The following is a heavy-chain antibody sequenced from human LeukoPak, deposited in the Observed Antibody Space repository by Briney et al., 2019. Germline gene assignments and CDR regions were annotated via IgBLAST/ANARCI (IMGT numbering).Heavy chain of an antibody. CDR2: MNPNSGNT. J-gene: IGHJ6*03. CDR1: GYTFTSYD. Sequence: GASVKVSCKASGYTFTSYDINWVRQATGQGPEWMGWMNPNSGNTGYAQKFQGRVTMTRNTSISTAYMELSSLRSEDTAVYYCARGPGRPRRSRYCSGGSCSYYMDVWGKGTTVTVSS. CDR3: ARGPGRPRRSRYCSGGSCSYYMDV. D-gene: IGHD2-15*01. V-gene: IGHV1-8*01.